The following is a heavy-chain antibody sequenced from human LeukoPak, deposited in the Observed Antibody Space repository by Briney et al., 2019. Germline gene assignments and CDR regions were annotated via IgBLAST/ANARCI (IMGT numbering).Heavy chain of an antibody. J-gene: IGHJ4*02. Sequence: GGSLRLSCAASGFTFSSYAMSWVRQAPGKGLEWVSAISGSGGSTYYADSVEGRFTTSRDNSKNTLYLQMNSLRAEDTAVYYCAKDSNWGSDYYFDYWGQGTLVTVSS. D-gene: IGHD7-27*01. CDR3: AKDSNWGSDYYFDY. V-gene: IGHV3-23*01. CDR1: GFTFSSYA. CDR2: ISGSGGST.